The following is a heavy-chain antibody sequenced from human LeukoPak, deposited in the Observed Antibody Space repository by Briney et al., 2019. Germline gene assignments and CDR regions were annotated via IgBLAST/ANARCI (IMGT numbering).Heavy chain of an antibody. J-gene: IGHJ4*02. CDR2: ISSVGSRK. CDR3: AREPSCSSSSSFDY. Sequence: GGSLRLACAASGFTFSAYEMNWVRQAPGKGLEWVSYISSVGSRKYYADSVKGRFTVSRDNAKNSLYLQMNSLRVEDTAVYYCAREPSCSSSSSFDYWGQGTLVTVSS. V-gene: IGHV3-48*03. CDR1: GFTFSAYE. D-gene: IGHD6-6*01.